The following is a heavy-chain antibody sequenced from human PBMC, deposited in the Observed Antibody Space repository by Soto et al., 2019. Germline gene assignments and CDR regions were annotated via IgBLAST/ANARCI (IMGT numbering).Heavy chain of an antibody. J-gene: IGHJ6*02. V-gene: IGHV1-18*01. CDR2: ISTYNGNT. CDR1: GYSFITYG. D-gene: IGHD6-6*01. Sequence: QVQLVQSGAEVKKPGASVKVSCKASGYSFITYGISWVRQAPGQGLEWMGWISTYNGNTNYAQKLQGRITMTTDTSTITGYMELRSLRSDETAVYYCARDRPTSSIRARDYYYAMDVWGQGTTVTVSS. CDR3: ARDRPTSSIRARDYYYAMDV.